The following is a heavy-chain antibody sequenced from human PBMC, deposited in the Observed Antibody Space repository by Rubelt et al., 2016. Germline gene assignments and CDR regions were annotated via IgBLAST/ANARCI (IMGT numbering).Heavy chain of an antibody. CDR2: IYYSGST. Sequence: QVQLQESGPGLVKPSQTLSLTCTVSGGSISSGGYYWSWIRQHPGKGLEWIGYIYYSGSTNYNPSRKGRVTISVDTFKNQFSLKLSCGTAADTAVYYCARVAGGEYFDYGGQGTLVTVST. CDR1: GGSISSGGYY. CDR3: ARVAGGEYFDY. V-gene: IGHV4-31*03. D-gene: IGHD6-19*01. J-gene: IGHJ4*02.